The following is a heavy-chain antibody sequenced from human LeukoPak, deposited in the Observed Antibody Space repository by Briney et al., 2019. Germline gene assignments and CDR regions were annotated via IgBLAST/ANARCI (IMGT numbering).Heavy chain of an antibody. CDR2: IYTSGST. D-gene: IGHD3-10*01. V-gene: IGHV4-4*07. Sequence: PSETLSLTCTVSGGSISSYYWSWIRQPAGKGLEWIGRIYTSGSTNYNPSLKSRVTMSVDTSKNQFSLKLSSVAAADTAVYYCARETYYYGSGSYIDWFDPWGQGTLVTVSS. J-gene: IGHJ5*02. CDR1: GGSISSYY. CDR3: ARETYYYGSGSYIDWFDP.